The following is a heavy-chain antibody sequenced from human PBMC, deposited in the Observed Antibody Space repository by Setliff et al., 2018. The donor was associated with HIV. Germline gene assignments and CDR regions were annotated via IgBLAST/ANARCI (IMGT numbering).Heavy chain of an antibody. CDR3: ARDQRLPGVQPPYWYFDL. CDR1: GESFSNYH. D-gene: IGHD2-2*01. V-gene: IGHV4-34*01. CDR2: ISHSGNT. Sequence: PSETLSLTCAVFGESFSNYHWNWFRQPPGGGLEWIGEISHSGNTDYNSSLKSRVTISVDTSKKQFSLEMRSLTAADTAIYYCARDQRLPGVQPPYWYFDLWGRGTLVTGLL. J-gene: IGHJ2*01.